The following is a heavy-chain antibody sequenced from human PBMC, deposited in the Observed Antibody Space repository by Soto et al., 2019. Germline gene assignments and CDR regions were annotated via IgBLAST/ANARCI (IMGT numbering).Heavy chain of an antibody. CDR1: GFTVSSNY. Sequence: GGSLRLSCAASGFTVSSNYMSWVRQAPGKGLEWVSVIYSGGSTYYADSVKGRFTISRDNSKNTLYLQMNSLRAEDTAVYYCARGSYDSSGYLLDAFDVWGQGTMVTVSS. J-gene: IGHJ3*01. CDR3: ARGSYDSSGYLLDAFDV. D-gene: IGHD3-22*01. V-gene: IGHV3-53*01. CDR2: IYSGGST.